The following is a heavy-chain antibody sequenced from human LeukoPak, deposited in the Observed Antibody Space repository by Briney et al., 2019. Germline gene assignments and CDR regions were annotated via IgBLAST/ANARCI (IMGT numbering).Heavy chain of an antibody. D-gene: IGHD6-13*01. CDR2: IYTSGST. V-gene: IGHV4-4*07. Sequence: SETLSLTCTVSGGSISSYCWSWIRQPAGKGLEWIGRIYTSGSTNYNPSLKSRVTMSVDTSKNQFSLKLSSVTAADTAVYYCARENPFIAAAVWVNWGQGTLVTVSS. CDR3: ARENPFIAAAVWVN. CDR1: GGSISSYC. J-gene: IGHJ4*02.